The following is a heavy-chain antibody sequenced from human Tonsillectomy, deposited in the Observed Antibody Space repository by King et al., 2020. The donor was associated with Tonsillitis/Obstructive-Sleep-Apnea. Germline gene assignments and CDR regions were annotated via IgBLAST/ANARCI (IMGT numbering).Heavy chain of an antibody. CDR1: GGSFSGYY. CDR2: INHIGST. V-gene: IGHV4-34*01. J-gene: IGHJ4*02. CDR3: ASLLGYCSGGSCYSFDY. D-gene: IGHD2-15*01. Sequence: VQLQQWGAGLLKPSETLSLTCAVYGGSFSGYYWSWIRQPPGQGLEWIGEINHIGSTNYNPSLKSRVTISFDTSKNQFSLKLSSVTAADTAVYYCASLLGYCSGGSCYSFDYWGQGTVVTVSS.